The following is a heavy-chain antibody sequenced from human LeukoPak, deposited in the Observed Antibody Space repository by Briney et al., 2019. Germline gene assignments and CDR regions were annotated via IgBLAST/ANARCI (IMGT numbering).Heavy chain of an antibody. J-gene: IGHJ3*02. CDR2: IKSKTDGGTT. D-gene: IGHD3-22*01. CDR1: GFTFSNAW. Sequence: GGSLRLSCAASGFTFSNAWMSWVRQAPGKGLEWVGRIKSKTDGGTTDYAAPVKGRFTISRDDTKNTLYLQMNSLKTEDTAVYYCVVITRGDAFDIWGQGTMVTVSS. CDR3: VVITRGDAFDI. V-gene: IGHV3-15*01.